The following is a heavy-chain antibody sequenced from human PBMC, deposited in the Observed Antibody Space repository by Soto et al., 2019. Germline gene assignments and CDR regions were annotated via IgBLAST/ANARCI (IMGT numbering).Heavy chain of an antibody. D-gene: IGHD2-21*02. J-gene: IGHJ6*02. CDR1: GGSISSYY. CDR2: MYNTGST. CDR3: ARDLWGYCGADCYPLDV. V-gene: IGHV4-59*01. Sequence: SETLSLTCTDSGGSISSYYWSWIRQPPGKGLEWIGYMYNTGSTIYNPSLKRRVTISVDTSKNQFSLKLNSVTAADTAVYYCARDLWGYCGADCYPLDVWGQGTMVT.